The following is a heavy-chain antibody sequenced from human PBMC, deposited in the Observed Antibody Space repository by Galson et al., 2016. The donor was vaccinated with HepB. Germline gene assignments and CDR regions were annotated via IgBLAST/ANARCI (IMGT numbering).Heavy chain of an antibody. J-gene: IGHJ4*02. D-gene: IGHD4-23*01. CDR3: ARDRLASGNHLDY. Sequence: SLRLSCAASGFTFSTYGMHWVRQAPGKGLEWVAAIWHDGSNKYYADSVKGRFTISRDSSTLYLQMNGLRAEDTAVYYCARDRLASGNHLDYWGQGTLVTVSS. V-gene: IGHV3-33*01. CDR1: GFTFSTYG. CDR2: IWHDGSNK.